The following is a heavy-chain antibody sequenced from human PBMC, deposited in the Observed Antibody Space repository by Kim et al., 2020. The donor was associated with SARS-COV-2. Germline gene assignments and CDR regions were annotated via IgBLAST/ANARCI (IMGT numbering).Heavy chain of an antibody. CDR1: GYSFTSYW. CDR2: IYPGDSDT. CDR3: ATRGPHYYGSGSYSYY. Sequence: GESLKISCKGSGYSFTSYWIGWVRQMPGKGLEWMGIIYPGDSDTRYSPSFQGQVTISADKSISTAYLQWSSLKASDTAMYYCATRGPHYYGSGSYSYYWGQGTLVTVSS. J-gene: IGHJ4*02. D-gene: IGHD3-10*01. V-gene: IGHV5-51*01.